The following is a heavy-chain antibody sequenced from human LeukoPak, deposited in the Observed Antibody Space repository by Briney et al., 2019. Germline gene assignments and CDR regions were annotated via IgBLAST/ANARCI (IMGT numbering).Heavy chain of an antibody. CDR2: INPNSGGT. Sequence: ASVKVSCKASGYTFTGYYMHWVRQAPGQGLEWMVWINPNSGGTNYAQKFQGRVTMTRDTSISTAYMELSRLRPDDTAVYYCARVAARHYDILTYYYMDVWGKGTTVTVSS. D-gene: IGHD3-9*01. V-gene: IGHV1-2*02. J-gene: IGHJ6*03. CDR1: GYTFTGYY. CDR3: ARVAARHYDILTYYYMDV.